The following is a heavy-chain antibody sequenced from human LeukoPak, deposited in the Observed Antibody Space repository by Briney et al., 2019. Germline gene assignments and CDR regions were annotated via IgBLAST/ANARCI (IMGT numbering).Heavy chain of an antibody. CDR3: ARDRYSYGTTFDC. CDR1: GYTFTSYY. D-gene: IGHD5-18*01. J-gene: IGHJ4*02. Sequence: ASVKVPCKASGYTFTSYYMHWVRQAPGQGLEWMGIINPSGGSTSYAQKFQGRGTMTRDTSTSTVYMELSSLRSEDTAVYYCARDRYSYGTTFDCWGQGTLVTVSS. V-gene: IGHV1-46*01. CDR2: INPSGGST.